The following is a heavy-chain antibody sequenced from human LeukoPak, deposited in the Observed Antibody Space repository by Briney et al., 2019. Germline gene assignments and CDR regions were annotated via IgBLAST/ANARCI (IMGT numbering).Heavy chain of an antibody. D-gene: IGHD5-12*01. CDR3: ARGGGYDWRSFVN. CDR1: GFTFSNYE. CDR2: ISSSGSTI. J-gene: IGHJ4*02. V-gene: IGHV3-48*03. Sequence: GGSLRLSCAASGFTFSNYEMNWVRQAPGKGLEWVSYISSSGSTIKYADSVKGRFTISRDNSKNTLYLQMNSLRAEDTAVYYCARGGGYDWRSFVNWGQGTLVTVSS.